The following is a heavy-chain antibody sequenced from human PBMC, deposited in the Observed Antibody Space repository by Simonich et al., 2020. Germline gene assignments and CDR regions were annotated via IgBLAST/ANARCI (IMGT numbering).Heavy chain of an antibody. D-gene: IGHD6-13*01. V-gene: IGHV4-39*01. CDR2: LYYSGRI. CDR1: GGSISSSSYY. J-gene: IGHJ3*02. CDR3: ARHAGFAFDI. Sequence: HLQLKESGPGLVKPSETLSLTCTVSGGSISSSSYYWGWILQPPGKWLEWIRSLYYSGRIYYNPSHKSRVTISVDTSKNQFSLKLSSVTAADTAVYYCARHAGFAFDIWGQGTMVTVSS.